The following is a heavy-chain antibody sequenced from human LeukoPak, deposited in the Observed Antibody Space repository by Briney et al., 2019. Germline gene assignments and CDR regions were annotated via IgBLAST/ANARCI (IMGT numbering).Heavy chain of an antibody. V-gene: IGHV3-21*01. CDR3: ASACSSGWYYFGY. Sequence: GGSLRLSCAASGFTFSSYGMNWVRQAPGKGLEWVSSISSGGSYIYYADSVKGRFTISRDNAKNSLYLQMNSLRAEDTAVYFCASACSSGWYYFGYWGQGTPVTVSS. CDR2: ISSGGSYI. J-gene: IGHJ4*02. CDR1: GFTFSSYG. D-gene: IGHD6-19*01.